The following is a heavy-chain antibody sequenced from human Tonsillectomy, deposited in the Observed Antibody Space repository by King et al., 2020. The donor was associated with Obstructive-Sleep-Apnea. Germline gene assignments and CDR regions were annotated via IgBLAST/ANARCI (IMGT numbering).Heavy chain of an antibody. CDR3: ARVGETTYYYYGMDV. Sequence: VQLQESGPGLVKSSETLSLTCTVSGGSISSYYWSWIRQPAGKGLEWIGRIHTSGSTNYNPSLKSRVTMSVDTSKNQFFLKLSSVTAADTAVYYCARVGETTYYYYGMDVWGTGTTVTVSS. D-gene: IGHD3-16*01. CDR2: IHTSGST. J-gene: IGHJ6*04. V-gene: IGHV4-4*07. CDR1: GGSISSYY.